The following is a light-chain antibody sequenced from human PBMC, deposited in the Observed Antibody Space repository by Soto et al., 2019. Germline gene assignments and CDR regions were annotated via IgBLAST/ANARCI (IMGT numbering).Light chain of an antibody. V-gene: IGKV1-6*01. CDR2: AAS. CDR1: QGIRND. Sequence: AIQMTQSPSSLSASVGDRVTITCRASQGIRNDLGWYQQKPGKAPKLLIYAASNLQSGVPLRFSGSGSGTDFVLTISSLQPDDFATYYCLQDYNYPLTFGGGTKVEIK. J-gene: IGKJ4*01. CDR3: LQDYNYPLT.